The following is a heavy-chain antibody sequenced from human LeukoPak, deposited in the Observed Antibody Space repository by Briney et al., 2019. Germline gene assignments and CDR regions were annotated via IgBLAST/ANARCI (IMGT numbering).Heavy chain of an antibody. J-gene: IGHJ6*02. Sequence: ASVKASCKASGYTFTSYGISWVRQAPGQGLEWMGWISAYNGNTNYAQKLQGRVTMTTDTSTSTAYMELRSLRSNDTAVYYCATPISEDGMDVWGQGTTVTVSS. V-gene: IGHV1-18*01. CDR3: ATPISEDGMDV. CDR2: ISAYNGNT. CDR1: GYTFTSYG.